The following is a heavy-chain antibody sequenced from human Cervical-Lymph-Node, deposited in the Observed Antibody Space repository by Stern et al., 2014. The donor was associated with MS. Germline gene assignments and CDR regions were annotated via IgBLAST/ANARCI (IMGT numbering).Heavy chain of an antibody. D-gene: IGHD2-21*02. CDR3: ASPGRAYCGGDCYFDY. Sequence: QDQLVQSGAEVKKPGASVKVSCKASGYTFTSYYMHWVRQAPGQGLEWMGIINPSGGSTSYAQKFQGRVTMTRDTSTSTVYMELSSLRSEDTAVYYCASPGRAYCGGDCYFDYWGQGTLVTVSS. V-gene: IGHV1-46*03. J-gene: IGHJ4*02. CDR2: INPSGGST. CDR1: GYTFTSYY.